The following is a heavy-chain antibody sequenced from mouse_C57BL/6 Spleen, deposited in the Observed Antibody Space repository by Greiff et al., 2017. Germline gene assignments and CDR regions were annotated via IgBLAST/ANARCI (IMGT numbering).Heavy chain of an antibody. D-gene: IGHD4-1*01. CDR2: IYPGDGDT. Sequence: VQLQEPGPELVKPGASVKISCKASGYAFSSSWMNWVKQRPGKGLEWIGRIYPGDGDTNYNGKFKGKATLTAYKSSRTAYMQLSSLTSEDSAVYCCARRETGTDAMDYWGQGTSVTVSS. CDR3: ARRETGTDAMDY. J-gene: IGHJ4*01. CDR1: GYAFSSSW. V-gene: IGHV1-82*01.